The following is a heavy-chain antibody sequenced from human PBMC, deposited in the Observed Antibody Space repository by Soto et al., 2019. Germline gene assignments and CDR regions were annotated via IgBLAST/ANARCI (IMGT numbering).Heavy chain of an antibody. V-gene: IGHV1-69*12. CDR3: AILLGDSYYYYGMDV. D-gene: IGHD4-17*01. Sequence: QVQLVQSGAEVKKPGSSVKVSCKASGGTFSSNAISWVRQAPGQGLEWMGGIIPIFGTANYAQKFQGRVTSTADESMSTADMELSSLRSEDTAVYYCAILLGDSYYYYGMDVWGQGTTVTVSS. J-gene: IGHJ6*02. CDR2: IIPIFGTA. CDR1: GGTFSSNA.